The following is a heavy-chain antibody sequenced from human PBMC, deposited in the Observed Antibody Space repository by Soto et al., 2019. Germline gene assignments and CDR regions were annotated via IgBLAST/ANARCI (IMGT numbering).Heavy chain of an antibody. J-gene: IGHJ4*02. D-gene: IGHD1-26*01. CDR2: IYYSGST. Sequence: PSETLSLTCTVSGGSISSSNYYWGWIRQPPGKGLEWIGSIYYSGSTYYNPSLKSRVTISVDTSKNQFSLKLSSVTAADTAVYYGARSSSGSYFDYWGKGTLVTVSS. V-gene: IGHV4-39*01. CDR3: ARSSSGSYFDY. CDR1: GGSISSSNYY.